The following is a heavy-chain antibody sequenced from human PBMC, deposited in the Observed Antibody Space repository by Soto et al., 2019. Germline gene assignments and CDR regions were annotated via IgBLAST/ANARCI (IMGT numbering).Heavy chain of an antibody. CDR2: IKQDGSEK. V-gene: IGHV3-7*01. CDR1: GFTFSRYW. CDR3: ASLYGMDV. Sequence: GGSLRLSCAASGFTFSRYWMSWVRQAPGKGLEWVANIKQDGSEKYYVDSVKGRFTISRDNAKNSLYLQMNSLRAEDTAVYYCASLYGMDVWGQGTTVTVSS. J-gene: IGHJ6*02.